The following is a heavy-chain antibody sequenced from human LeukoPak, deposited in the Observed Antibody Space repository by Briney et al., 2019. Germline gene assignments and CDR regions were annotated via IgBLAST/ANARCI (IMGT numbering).Heavy chain of an antibody. V-gene: IGHV4-38-2*02. D-gene: IGHD1-1*01. J-gene: IGHJ4*02. Sequence: SETLSLTCTVSGYSISSGYYWGWIRQPPGKGLEWIGSIYHSGSTYYNPSLKSRVTVSVDTSKNQFSLKLSSVTAADTAVYYCARATAGTTLFEGIDYWGQGTLVTVSS. CDR2: IYHSGST. CDR3: ARATAGTTLFEGIDY. CDR1: GYSISSGYY.